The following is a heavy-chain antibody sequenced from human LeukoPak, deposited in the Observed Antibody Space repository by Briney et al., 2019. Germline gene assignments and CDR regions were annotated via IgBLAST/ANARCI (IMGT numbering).Heavy chain of an antibody. CDR2: IYYSGST. Sequence: SETLSLTCIVSGGSISSYYWSWIRQPPGKGLEWIGYIYYSGSTSYNPSLKSRVTISVDASKNQFSLRLSSVTAADTAVYYCARESLYCSGGSCYSNWFDPWGQGTLVTVSS. J-gene: IGHJ5*02. V-gene: IGHV4-59*01. CDR3: ARESLYCSGGSCYSNWFDP. D-gene: IGHD2-15*01. CDR1: GGSISSYY.